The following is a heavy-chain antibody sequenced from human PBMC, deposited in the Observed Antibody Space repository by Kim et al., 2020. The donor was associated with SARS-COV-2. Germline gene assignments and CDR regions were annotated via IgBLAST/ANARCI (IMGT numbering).Heavy chain of an antibody. CDR1: GFTFDDYT. CDR2: ISWDGGST. V-gene: IGHV3-43*01. CDR3: AKGSLWDGGDSTYAFDI. Sequence: GGSLRLSCAASGFTFDDYTMHWVRQAPGKGLEWVSLISWDGGSTYYADSVKGRFTISRDNSKNSLYLQMNSLRTEDTALYYCAKGSLWDGGDSTYAFDIWGQGTMVTVSS. J-gene: IGHJ3*02. D-gene: IGHD2-21*02.